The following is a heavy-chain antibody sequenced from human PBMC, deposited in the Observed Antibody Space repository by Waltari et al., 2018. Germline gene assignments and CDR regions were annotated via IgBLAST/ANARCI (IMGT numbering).Heavy chain of an antibody. CDR1: GFTFSTDS. J-gene: IGHJ4*02. CDR3: AREQYELLWELDY. D-gene: IGHD3-10*01. Sequence: QVQLVESGGGVVQPGRALRLSCAASGFTFSTDSMHWVRPAPGKGLEWVAFISYDGSNKYYADSVKGRFTISRDNSENTMYLEMNSLRAEDTAVFYCAREQYELLWELDYWGQGTLVTVSS. CDR2: ISYDGSNK. V-gene: IGHV3-30-3*01.